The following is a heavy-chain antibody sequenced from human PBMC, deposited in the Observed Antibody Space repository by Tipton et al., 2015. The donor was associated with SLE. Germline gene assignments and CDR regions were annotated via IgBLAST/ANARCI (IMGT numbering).Heavy chain of an antibody. CDR3: ARDLGEGAFDI. CDR1: GGSFSGYY. V-gene: IGHV4-34*01. D-gene: IGHD3-16*01. CDR2: VYSGGST. Sequence: LRLSCAVYGGSFSGYYWSWIRQPPGKGLEWIGSVYSGGSTYDNPSLKSRVTKSVDTSKNQFSLKLSSVTAADAAVYYCARDLGEGAFDIWGQGTMVTVSS. J-gene: IGHJ3*02.